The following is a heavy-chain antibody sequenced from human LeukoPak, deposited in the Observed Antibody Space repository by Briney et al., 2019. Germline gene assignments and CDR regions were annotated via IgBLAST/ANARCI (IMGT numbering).Heavy chain of an antibody. CDR2: ISSSSSYI. J-gene: IGHJ4*02. Sequence: GGSLRLSCAASGFTFSSYSMNWVRQAPEKGLEWVSSISSSSSYIYYADSVKGRFTISRDNSKNTLYLQMNSLRAEDTAVYYCAKDRFYYFDYWGQGTLVTVSS. CDR3: AKDRFYYFDY. D-gene: IGHD3-3*01. V-gene: IGHV3-21*01. CDR1: GFTFSSYS.